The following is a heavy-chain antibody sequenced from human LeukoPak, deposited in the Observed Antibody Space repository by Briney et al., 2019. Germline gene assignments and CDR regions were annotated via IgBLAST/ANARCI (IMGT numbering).Heavy chain of an antibody. V-gene: IGHV4-59*08. D-gene: IGHD3-22*01. J-gene: IGHJ3*02. CDR2: IYYSGST. CDR3: ASLTPHKYYYDSSGSHAFDI. Sequence: SETLSLTCTVSGGSISSYYWSWIRQPPGKGLEWIGYIYYSGSTNYNPSLKSRVTISLDTSKNQFSLKLSSVTAADTAVYYCASLTPHKYYYDSSGSHAFDIWGQGTMVTVSS. CDR1: GGSISSYY.